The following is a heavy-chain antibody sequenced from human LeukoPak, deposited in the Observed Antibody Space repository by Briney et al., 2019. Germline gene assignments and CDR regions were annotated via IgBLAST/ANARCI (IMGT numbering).Heavy chain of an antibody. J-gene: IGHJ6*02. CDR1: GFTFSSYW. CDR2: INHNGNVN. D-gene: IGHD2-15*01. Sequence: HPGGSLRLSCAASGFTFSSYWMNWARQAPGKGLEWVASINHNGNVNYYVDSVKGRFTISRENAKNVLYLQMSSLRAEDTAVYYCAREIRETVVTRHYYYGIDVWGQGTTVTVSS. V-gene: IGHV3-7*03. CDR3: AREIRETVVTRHYYYGIDV.